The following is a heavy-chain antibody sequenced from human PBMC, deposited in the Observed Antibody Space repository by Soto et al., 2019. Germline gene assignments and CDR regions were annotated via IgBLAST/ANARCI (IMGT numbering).Heavy chain of an antibody. J-gene: IGHJ3*02. Sequence: EVQLVESGGGLVQPGGSLRLSCAASGFTVSSNYMSWVRQAPGKGLEWVSVIFTGGSTYYADSVKGRFTISRHSSKNTVYIQMNSLRAEDTAVYYCARDRYSSGWLDAFDIWGQGTMVTVSS. V-gene: IGHV3-53*04. CDR1: GFTVSSNY. CDR3: ARDRYSSGWLDAFDI. D-gene: IGHD6-19*01. CDR2: IFTGGST.